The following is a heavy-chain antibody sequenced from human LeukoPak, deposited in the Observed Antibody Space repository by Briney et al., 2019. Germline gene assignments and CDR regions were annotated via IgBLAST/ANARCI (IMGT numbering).Heavy chain of an antibody. V-gene: IGHV3-53*01. CDR1: GFTVSSNC. CDR3: ATYRQVLLPFES. J-gene: IGHJ4*02. CDR2: IFPSGGEI. Sequence: GGSLRLSCAAPGFTVSSNCMSWVRQPPGKGLEWVSSIFPSGGEIHYADSVRGRFTISRDNSKSTLSLQMTSLRAEDTDMYYCATYRQVLLPFESWGQGTLVTVSS. D-gene: IGHD2-8*02.